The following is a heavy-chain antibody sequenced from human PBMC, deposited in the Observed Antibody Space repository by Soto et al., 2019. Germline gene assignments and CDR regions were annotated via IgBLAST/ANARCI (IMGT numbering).Heavy chain of an antibody. CDR2: IIPVFDTV. J-gene: IGHJ4*02. D-gene: IGHD3-22*01. Sequence: SVKVSCKDTGGLFSSYAVSWVRQAPGQGLEWMGGIIPVFDTVYYAQKFQGRVTITADESTNTAYRELSSLRSEDTAMYSCARRGSGYVWFNEFWGQGTLVTVSS. V-gene: IGHV1-69*13. CDR1: GGLFSSYA. CDR3: ARRGSGYVWFNEF.